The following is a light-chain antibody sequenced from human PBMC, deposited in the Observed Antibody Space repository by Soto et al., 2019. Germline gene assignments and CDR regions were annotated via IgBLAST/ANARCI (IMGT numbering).Light chain of an antibody. CDR3: SSYTSSDTLGV. J-gene: IGLJ2*01. V-gene: IGLV2-14*03. CDR1: NINADTYNY. Sequence: QSALTQPASVSGSPGQSITISCSGTNINADTYNYVSWYQHYPGKAPKLIIYDVTNRPSGVSNRFSGSKSGNTASLTISGLQAEDEADYYCSSYTSSDTLGVFGGGTQLTVL. CDR2: DVT.